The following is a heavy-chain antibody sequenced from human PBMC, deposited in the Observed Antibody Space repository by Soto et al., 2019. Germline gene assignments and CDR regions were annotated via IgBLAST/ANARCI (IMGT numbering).Heavy chain of an antibody. CDR1: GFTFRTNV. J-gene: IGHJ4*02. D-gene: IGHD6-19*01. V-gene: IGHV3-30*18. Sequence: QVQLVESGGGVVQPGRSLRLSCAASGFTFRTNVMHWVRQAPGKGLEWVAVISYDGNNKYYADSVKGRFTISRDNSKNTLYLQMNSLRAEDTAVDYCAKNGYSSGWYGDYWGQGTLVTVSS. CDR3: AKNGYSSGWYGDY. CDR2: ISYDGNNK.